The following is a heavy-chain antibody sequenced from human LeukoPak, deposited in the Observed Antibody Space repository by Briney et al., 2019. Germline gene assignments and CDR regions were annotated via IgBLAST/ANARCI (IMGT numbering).Heavy chain of an antibody. CDR3: AKGSTQETYYYDSSGYLGVY. V-gene: IGHV3-23*01. CDR1: GFTFSSYA. J-gene: IGHJ4*02. CDR2: ISGSGGST. D-gene: IGHD3-22*01. Sequence: PGGSLRLPCAASGFTFSSYAMSWVRQAPGKGLEWVSAISGSGGSTYYADSVKGRFTISRDNSKNTLYLQMNSLRAEDTAVYYCAKGSTQETYYYDSSGYLGVYWGQGTLVTVSS.